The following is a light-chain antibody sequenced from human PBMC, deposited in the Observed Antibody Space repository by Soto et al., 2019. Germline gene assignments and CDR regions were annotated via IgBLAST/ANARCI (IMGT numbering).Light chain of an antibody. CDR1: SSDVGGYNY. J-gene: IGLJ2*01. V-gene: IGLV2-14*01. CDR2: DVS. Sequence: QSVLTQPASVSGSPGQSITISCTGTSSDVGGYNYVSWYQQHPDKAPKLMIYDVSNRPSGVSNRFSGSKSGNTASLTISGPQAEDEADYYCSSYTSSSTLVFGGGTKLTVL. CDR3: SSYTSSSTLV.